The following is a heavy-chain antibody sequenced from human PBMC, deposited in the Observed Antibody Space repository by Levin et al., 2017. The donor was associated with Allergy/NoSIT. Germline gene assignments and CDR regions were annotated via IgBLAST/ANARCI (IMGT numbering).Heavy chain of an antibody. V-gene: IGHV1-69*13. Sequence: SVKVSCKASGGTFSSYAISWVRQAPGQGPEWMGGIIPIFGTAKYAQKFQGRVTITADESTSTAYMELSSLRSEDTAVYYCARGGGYDILTGYYHGRYKDVWGKGTTVTVSS. CDR1: GGTFSSYA. D-gene: IGHD3-9*01. CDR2: IIPIFGTA. CDR3: ARGGGYDILTGYYHGRYKDV. J-gene: IGHJ6*04.